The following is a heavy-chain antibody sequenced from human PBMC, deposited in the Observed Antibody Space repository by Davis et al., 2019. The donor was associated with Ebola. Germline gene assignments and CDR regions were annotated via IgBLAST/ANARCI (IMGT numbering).Heavy chain of an antibody. CDR3: ARDFTIFGVVIMVGAFDI. CDR2: ISYDGSNK. D-gene: IGHD3-3*01. CDR1: GFTFSSQA. Sequence: GGSLRLSCAASGFTFSSQAMHWVRQAPGKGLEWVAVISYDGSNKYYADSVKGRFTISRDNSKNTLYLQMNSLRAEDTAVYYCARDFTIFGVVIMVGAFDIWGQGTMVTVSS. V-gene: IGHV3-30-3*01. J-gene: IGHJ3*02.